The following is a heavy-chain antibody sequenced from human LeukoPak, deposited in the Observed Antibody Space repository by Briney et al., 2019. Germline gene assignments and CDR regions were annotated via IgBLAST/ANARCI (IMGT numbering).Heavy chain of an antibody. V-gene: IGHV3-33*06. CDR1: GFTFSSYG. CDR2: MWYDGSNK. D-gene: IGHD3-22*01. Sequence: GGSLRLSCAASGFTFSSYGMHWVRQAPGKGLEWVAVMWYDGSNKYYADSVKGRFTISRDNSKSTLYLQMNSLRAEDTAVYYCAKWIDDKGYDSGFDYWGQGTLVTVSS. CDR3: AKWIDDKGYDSGFDY. J-gene: IGHJ4*02.